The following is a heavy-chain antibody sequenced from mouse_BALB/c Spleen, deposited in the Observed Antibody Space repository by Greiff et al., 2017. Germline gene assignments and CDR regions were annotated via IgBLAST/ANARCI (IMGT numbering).Heavy chain of an antibody. CDR1: GYSITSDYA. CDR3: ARGGIGGYYYAMDY. V-gene: IGHV3-2*02. CDR2: ISYSGST. J-gene: IGHJ4*01. D-gene: IGHD2-14*01. Sequence: DVKLVESGPGLVKPSQSLSLTCTVTGYSITSDYAWNWIRQFPGNKLEWMGYISYSGSTSYNPSLKSRISITRDTSKNQFFLQLNSVTTEDTATYYCARGGIGGYYYAMDYWGQGTSVTVSS.